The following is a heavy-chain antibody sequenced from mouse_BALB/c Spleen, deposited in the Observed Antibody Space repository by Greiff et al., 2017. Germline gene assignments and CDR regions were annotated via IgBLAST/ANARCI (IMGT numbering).Heavy chain of an antibody. CDR3: ARSLLDY. CDR2: ISSGSSTI. V-gene: IGHV5-17*02. CDR1: GFTFSSFG. D-gene: IGHD6-1*01. J-gene: IGHJ4*01. Sequence: DVHLVESGGGLVQPGGSRKLSCAASGFTFSSFGMHWVRQAPEKGLEWVAYISSGSSTIYYADTVKGRFTISRDNPKNTLFLQMTSLRSEDTAMYYCARSLLDYWGQGTSVTVSS.